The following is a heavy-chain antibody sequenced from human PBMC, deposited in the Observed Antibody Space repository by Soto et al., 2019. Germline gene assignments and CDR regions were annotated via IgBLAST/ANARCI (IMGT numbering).Heavy chain of an antibody. Sequence: XSVQVSCKASVYTFSDYYLHWVRQAPGQGVEWMGWINPNSGGTKSAEKFQGRVTMTRDTSISTAYMELSRLTSDHTAVYYCASDAVTGTAGLDFWGQGTQVTASS. CDR1: VYTFSDYY. J-gene: IGHJ4*02. CDR2: INPNSGGT. CDR3: ASDAVTGTAGLDF. D-gene: IGHD6-19*01. V-gene: IGHV1-2*02.